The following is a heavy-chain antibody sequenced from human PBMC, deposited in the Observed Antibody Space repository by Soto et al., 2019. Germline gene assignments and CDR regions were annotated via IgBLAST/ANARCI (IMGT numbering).Heavy chain of an antibody. CDR2: IWYDGSYK. V-gene: IGHV3-33*01. J-gene: IGHJ4*02. CDR1: GFTFNNYG. Sequence: QVQLVESGGGVVQPGRSLRLSCAASGFTFNNYGMHWVRQAPGKGLEWVAVIWYDGSYKYDADSVKGRFTISRDTSKNTLYLQMNSLRGEDTGVYYCARGNWNYGYFDYWGQGTLVTVSS. CDR3: ARGNWNYGYFDY. D-gene: IGHD1-7*01.